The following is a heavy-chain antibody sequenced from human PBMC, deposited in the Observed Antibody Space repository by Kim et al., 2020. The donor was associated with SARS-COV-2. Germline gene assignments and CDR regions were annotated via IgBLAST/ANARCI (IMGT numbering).Heavy chain of an antibody. D-gene: IGHD3-22*01. J-gene: IGHJ4*02. Sequence: GGSLRLSCAASGFTFSDYYMSWIRQAPGKGLEWVSYISSSGSTIYYADSVKGRFTISRDNAKNSLYLQMNSLRAEDTAVYYCARALRALLGDRSTCYLAFDYWGQGTLVTVSS. CDR2: ISSSGSTI. V-gene: IGHV3-11*01. CDR1: GFTFSDYY. CDR3: ARALRALLGDRSTCYLAFDY.